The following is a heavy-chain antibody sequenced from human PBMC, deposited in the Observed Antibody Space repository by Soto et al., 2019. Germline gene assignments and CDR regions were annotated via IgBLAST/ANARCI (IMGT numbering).Heavy chain of an antibody. CDR3: AKDQARAASHGID. CDR2: ISNDGSDK. J-gene: IGHJ3*01. Sequence: QVQLVESGGGVVQPGRSLRLSCAASGFTFNNYGMHWARQAPGKGLEWVAAISNDGSDKYYADSVKGRFTISRDNSKNTVFLQMSSLRAEDTAVYYCAKDQARAASHGIDWGQGTMVTVSS. V-gene: IGHV3-30*18. D-gene: IGHD6-13*01. CDR1: GFTFNNYG.